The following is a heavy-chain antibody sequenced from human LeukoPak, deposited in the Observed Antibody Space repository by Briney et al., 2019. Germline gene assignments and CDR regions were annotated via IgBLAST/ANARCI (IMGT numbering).Heavy chain of an antibody. D-gene: IGHD6-6*01. CDR1: GFTFSSYS. CDR3: ARPARIVARPHDAFDI. V-gene: IGHV3-21*01. J-gene: IGHJ3*02. CDR2: ISSSSSYI. Sequence: PGGSLRLSCAASGFTFSSYSMNWVRQAPGKGLEWVSSISSSSSYIYYADSVKGRFTISRDNAKNSLYLQMNSLRAEDTAVYYCARPARIVARPHDAFDIWGQGTMVTVSS.